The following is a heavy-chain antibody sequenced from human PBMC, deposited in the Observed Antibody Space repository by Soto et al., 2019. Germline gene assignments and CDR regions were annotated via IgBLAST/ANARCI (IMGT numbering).Heavy chain of an antibody. CDR2: FDPEDGET. D-gene: IGHD3-10*01. V-gene: IGHV1-24*01. CDR1: GYTLTELS. CDR3: ATDHRSGVRGALRY. J-gene: IGHJ4*02. Sequence: ASVKVSCKVSGYTLTELSMHWVRQAPGKGLEWMGGFDPEDGETIYAQKFQGRVTMTEDTSTDTAYMELSSLRSEDTAVYYCATDHRSGVRGALRYWGQGTLVTVSS.